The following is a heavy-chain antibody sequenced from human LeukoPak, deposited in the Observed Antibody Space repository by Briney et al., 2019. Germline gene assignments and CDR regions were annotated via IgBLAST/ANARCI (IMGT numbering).Heavy chain of an antibody. CDR1: GGTFSSYT. V-gene: IGHV1-69*02. D-gene: IGHD3-16*02. CDR3: ARVGIYDYVWGSYRWEYFQH. J-gene: IGHJ1*01. Sequence: SXKVSCKASGGTFSSYTISWVRQAPGQGLEWMGRIIPILGIAKYAQKFKGRVTIRADKTTSTAYMEVSSLRSEDTAVYYCARVGIYDYVWGSYRWEYFQHWGQGTLVTVSS. CDR2: IIPILGIA.